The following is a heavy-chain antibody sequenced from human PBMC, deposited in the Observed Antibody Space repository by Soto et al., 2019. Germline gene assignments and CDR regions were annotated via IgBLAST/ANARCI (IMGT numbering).Heavy chain of an antibody. Sequence: GGSLRLSCAASGFTVSSNYMSWVRQAPGKGLEWVSVIYRGGSTYYTDSVKGRFTISRDNSKNTLYLQMNSLRAEDTAVYYCARDYDCSSTSCWNWFDPWGQGTLVTVSS. CDR1: GFTVSSNY. CDR3: ARDYDCSSTSCWNWFDP. D-gene: IGHD2-2*01. V-gene: IGHV3-66*01. J-gene: IGHJ5*02. CDR2: IYRGGST.